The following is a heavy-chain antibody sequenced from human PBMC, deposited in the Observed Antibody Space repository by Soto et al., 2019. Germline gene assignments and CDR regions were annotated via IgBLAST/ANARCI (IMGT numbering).Heavy chain of an antibody. CDR1: GYTFTSYD. CDR2: MNPNSGNT. Sequence: ASVKVSCKASGYTFTSYDINWVRQATGQGLEWMGWMNPNSGNTGYAQKFQGRVTMTRNTSISTAYMELSSLRSEDTAVYYCARERDILTGSYYYYGMDVWGQGSTVIVSS. J-gene: IGHJ6*02. CDR3: ARERDILTGSYYYYGMDV. D-gene: IGHD3-9*01. V-gene: IGHV1-8*01.